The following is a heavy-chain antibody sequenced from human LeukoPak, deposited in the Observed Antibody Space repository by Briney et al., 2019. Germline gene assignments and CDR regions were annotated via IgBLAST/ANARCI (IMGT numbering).Heavy chain of an antibody. CDR2: IYPGDSNA. V-gene: IGHV5-51*01. CDR3: ATQYAQFYDF. Sequence: GESLNISCKASGYTFDNYWISWVRLMAGKGLEWMGIIYPGDSNARYNPSFQGHVTMSVDRSIDTAYLQWSSLQASDTATYYCATQYAQFYDFWGQGTLVTVSS. D-gene: IGHD2-8*01. CDR1: GYTFDNYW. J-gene: IGHJ4*02.